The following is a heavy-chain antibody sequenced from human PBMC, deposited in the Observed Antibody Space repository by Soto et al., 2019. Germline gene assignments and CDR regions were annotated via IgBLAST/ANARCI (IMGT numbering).Heavy chain of an antibody. J-gene: IGHJ6*02. CDR1: GGTFSSYA. D-gene: IGHD2-2*01. CDR2: IIPIFGTA. CDR3: ARDLCSSTSCYDYYYYYGMDV. Sequence: SVKVSCKASGGTFSSYAISWVRQAPGQGLEWMGGIIPIFGTANYAQKFQGRVTITADESTSTAYMELSSLRSEDTAVYYCARDLCSSTSCYDYYYYYGMDVWGQGTTVTVSS. V-gene: IGHV1-69*13.